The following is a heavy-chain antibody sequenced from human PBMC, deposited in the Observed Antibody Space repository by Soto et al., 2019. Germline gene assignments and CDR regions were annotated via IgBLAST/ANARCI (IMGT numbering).Heavy chain of an antibody. CDR3: AKERPGGLAAPSDY. CDR2: ISYDGSNK. V-gene: IGHV3-30*18. CDR1: GFTFSSYG. J-gene: IGHJ4*02. D-gene: IGHD3-22*01. Sequence: PGGSLRLSCAASGFTFSSYGMHWVRQAPGKGLEWVAVISYDGSNKYYADSVKGRFTISRDNSKNTLYLQMNSLRAEDTAVYYCAKERPGGLAAPSDYWGQGTLVTVSS.